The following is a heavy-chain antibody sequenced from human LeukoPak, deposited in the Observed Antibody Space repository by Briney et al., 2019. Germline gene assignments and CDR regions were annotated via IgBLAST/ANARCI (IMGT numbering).Heavy chain of an antibody. V-gene: IGHV4-34*01. Sequence: PSETLSLTCAVYGGSFSGYYWSWIRQPPGKGLEWIGEINHSGSTNYNPSLNSRVTISVDRSKNQFSLKLSSVTAADTAVFYCARNPYSSGWYYYFDSWGQGTLVTVSS. CDR1: GGSFSGYY. D-gene: IGHD6-19*01. CDR3: ARNPYSSGWYYYFDS. J-gene: IGHJ4*02. CDR2: INHSGST.